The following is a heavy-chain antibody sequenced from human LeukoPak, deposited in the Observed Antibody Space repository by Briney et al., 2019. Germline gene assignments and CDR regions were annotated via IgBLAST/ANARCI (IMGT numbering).Heavy chain of an antibody. V-gene: IGHV3-15*01. CDR2: IKSKTDGGTT. CDR1: GFTFSNAW. CDR3: TTERRIAAAGVDY. D-gene: IGHD6-13*01. Sequence: GGSLRLSCAASGFTFSNAWMSWVRQAPGKGLEWVGRIKSKTDGGTTDYAAPVKGRFTISRDDSKDTLYLQMNSLKTADTAVYYCTTERRIAAAGVDYWGQGTLVTVSS. J-gene: IGHJ4*02.